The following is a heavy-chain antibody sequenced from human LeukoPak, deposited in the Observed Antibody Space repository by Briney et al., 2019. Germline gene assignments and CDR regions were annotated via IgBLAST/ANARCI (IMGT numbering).Heavy chain of an antibody. V-gene: IGHV3-11*04. J-gene: IGHJ4*02. CDR2: ISSSGGTV. CDR1: GFTFSDYY. CDR3: ARVGTIAAAGTVDY. Sequence: GDSLRLSCAASGFTFSDYYMSWIRQAPGKGLEWVSYISSSGGTVNYADSVKGRFTISRDNAKNSLYLQMNSLRAEDTAVYYCARVGTIAAAGTVDYWGQGTLVTVSS. D-gene: IGHD6-13*01.